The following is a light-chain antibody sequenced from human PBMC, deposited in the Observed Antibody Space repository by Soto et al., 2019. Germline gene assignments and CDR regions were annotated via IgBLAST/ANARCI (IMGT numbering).Light chain of an antibody. CDR2: GAS. J-gene: IGKJ1*01. CDR1: QSLSGGY. Sequence: EIVLTQSPGTLSLSPGERATLSCRASQSLSGGYLAWYQQKPGQAPRLLIYGASSRATGIPDRFSGSGSGTDFTLTISRLEPEDFAVYYCQQYGSSPPWTFGQGTKVEIK. V-gene: IGKV3-20*01. CDR3: QQYGSSPPWT.